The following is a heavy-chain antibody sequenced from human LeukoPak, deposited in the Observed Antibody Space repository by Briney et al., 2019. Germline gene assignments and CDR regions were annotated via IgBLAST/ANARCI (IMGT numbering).Heavy chain of an antibody. CDR3: ARVGSYDYVWGSYRLDYFDY. CDR2: IYYSGST. D-gene: IGHD3-16*02. CDR1: GGSISSYY. J-gene: IGHJ4*02. V-gene: IGHV4-59*01. Sequence: SETLSLTCTVSGGSISSYYWSWIRQPPGKGLEWIGYIYYSGSTNYNLSLKSRVTISVDTSKNQFSLKLSSVTAADMAVYYCARVGSYDYVWGSYRLDYFDYWGQGTLVTVSS.